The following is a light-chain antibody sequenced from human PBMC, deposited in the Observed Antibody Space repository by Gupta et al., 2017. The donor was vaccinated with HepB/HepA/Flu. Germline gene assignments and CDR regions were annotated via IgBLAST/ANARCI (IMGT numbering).Light chain of an antibody. Sequence: QSTLTQPPSVSGSPGQSITIACRGTDNDVGSYKFVSWYQQHSGKAPRLIIYDVSNRPSGVSSRFSGSKSVNTASLTISGLQPDDEADYYCSSYTGTRTLIFGGGTRVTVV. J-gene: IGLJ2*01. CDR3: SSYTGTRTLI. CDR1: DNDVGSYKF. V-gene: IGLV2-14*03. CDR2: DVS.